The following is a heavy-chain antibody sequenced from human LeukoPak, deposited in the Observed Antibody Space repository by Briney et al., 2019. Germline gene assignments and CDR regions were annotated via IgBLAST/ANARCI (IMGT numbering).Heavy chain of an antibody. Sequence: ASVKVSCKASGYTFTDYYIHWVRQAPGQGLEWMGWINPNSGDTDSAQEFQGRVTMTSDTSITSAYMELTRLPSDDTAVYYCARSNTSGYYPPTLRYWGQGTLVTVSS. CDR2: INPNSGDT. CDR3: ARSNTSGYYPPTLRY. D-gene: IGHD3-22*01. V-gene: IGHV1-2*02. J-gene: IGHJ4*02. CDR1: GYTFTDYY.